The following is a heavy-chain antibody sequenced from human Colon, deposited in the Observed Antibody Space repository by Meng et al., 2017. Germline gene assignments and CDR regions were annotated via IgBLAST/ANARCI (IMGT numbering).Heavy chain of an antibody. J-gene: IGHJ4*02. D-gene: IGHD1-26*01. V-gene: IGHV3-7*01. CDR2: IKQDGSET. CDR3: ARDKVVGATKFDY. CDR1: GFNFNMYW. Sequence: GESLKISCAASGFNFNMYWLSWVRQAPGKGLEWVTNIKQDGSETYHVDSVKGRFTISRDNAKKSLYLQKNNLRAEDTAVYYCARDKVVGATKFDYWGPGILVTVSS.